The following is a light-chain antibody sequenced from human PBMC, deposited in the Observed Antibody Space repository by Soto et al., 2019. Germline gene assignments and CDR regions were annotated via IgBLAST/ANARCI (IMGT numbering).Light chain of an antibody. CDR3: CSYAGSSTFYV. V-gene: IGLV2-23*01. J-gene: IGLJ1*01. CDR1: SSDVGSYNL. CDR2: QGS. Sequence: QSVLTQPASVSGSPGQSITISCTRTSSDVGSYNLVSWYQQHPDKAPKLMIYQGSKRPSGVSNRFSGSKSGNTASLTISGLQAEDEDDYYCCSYAGSSTFYVFGTGTKVTVL.